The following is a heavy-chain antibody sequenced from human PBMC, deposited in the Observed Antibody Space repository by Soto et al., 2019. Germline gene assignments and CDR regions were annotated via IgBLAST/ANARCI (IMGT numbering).Heavy chain of an antibody. CDR2: INHSGST. V-gene: IGHV4-34*01. CDR1: GGSFSGYY. Sequence: SETLSLTCAVYGGSFSGYYWTWIRQPPGTGLEWIGEINHSGSTNYNPSLESRLSISVDTSKNQFSLSLSSVTDTDTALYYCARRPHHYDSWGQGILVTVSS. CDR3: ARRPHHYDS. D-gene: IGHD3-16*01. J-gene: IGHJ4*02.